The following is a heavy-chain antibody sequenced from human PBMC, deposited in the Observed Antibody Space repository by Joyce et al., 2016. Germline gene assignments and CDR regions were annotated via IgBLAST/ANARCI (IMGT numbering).Heavy chain of an antibody. CDR1: GLTFSDYS. CDR2: INSGSSSI. J-gene: IGHJ4*02. V-gene: IGHV3-48*04. CDR3: AVRAGTYSFDC. D-gene: IGHD1-1*01. Sequence: EVQLVESGGGLVQSGGSLRLSCVASGLTFSDYSMNWVRQAAGKGLEWVSYINSGSSSIYYADSVKGRFTISRDNAKSSLDLQMNSLGAEDTAVYYCAVRAGTYSFDCWGQGTLVTVSS.